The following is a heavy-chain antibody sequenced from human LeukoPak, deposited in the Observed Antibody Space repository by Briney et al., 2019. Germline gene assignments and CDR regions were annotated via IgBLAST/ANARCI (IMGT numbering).Heavy chain of an antibody. CDR1: GGTFSSYA. J-gene: IGHJ6*03. CDR3: AREVGGYYGEDYYYYYMDV. V-gene: IGHV1-69*05. D-gene: IGHD3-3*01. Sequence: SVRVSCKASGGTFSSYAISWVRQAPGQGLEWMGGIIPIFGTANYAQKFQGRGTITTDESTSTAYMELSSLRSEDTAVYYCAREVGGYYGEDYYYYYMDVWGKGTTVTVSS. CDR2: IIPIFGTA.